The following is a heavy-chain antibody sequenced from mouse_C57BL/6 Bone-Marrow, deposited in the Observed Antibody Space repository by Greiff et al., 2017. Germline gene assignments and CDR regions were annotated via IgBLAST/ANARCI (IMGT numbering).Heavy chain of an antibody. CDR2: IWLDDDK. V-gene: IGHV8-8*01. Sequence: QVTLKESGPGILQPSQTLSLTCSFSGFSLSTFGMGVGWIRQPSGKGLEWLAHIWLDDDKYYNPALKSRLTISKDTSKNQVLLKIANVDTADTATYYCARIIYYGRYYYAMDYWGQGTSVTVSS. CDR1: GFSLSTFGMG. J-gene: IGHJ4*01. D-gene: IGHD1-1*02. CDR3: ARIIYYGRYYYAMDY.